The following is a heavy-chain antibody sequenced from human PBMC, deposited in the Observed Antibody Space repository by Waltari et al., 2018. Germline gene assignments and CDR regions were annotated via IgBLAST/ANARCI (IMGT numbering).Heavy chain of an antibody. CDR3: ARNCSVSGGSSSFFGH. J-gene: IGHJ5*02. CDR2: IFHSGGRFDRGST. V-gene: IGHV4-38-2*02. Sequence: QVQLQESGPGLVKPSQTLSLTCTVSGCSIAHNCSWAWIRPSPGKGLDWIASIFHSGGRFDRGSTHYNPSLKSRVSISADASDNRFSLTVTSVTATDAATYFCARNCSVSGGSSSFFGHWGQGALVTVSS. D-gene: IGHD6-6*01. CDR1: GCSIAHNCS.